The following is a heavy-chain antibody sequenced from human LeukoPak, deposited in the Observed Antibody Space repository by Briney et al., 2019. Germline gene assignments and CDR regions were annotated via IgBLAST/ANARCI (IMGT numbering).Heavy chain of an antibody. J-gene: IGHJ5*02. Sequence: PSETLSLTCTVSGGSISSYYWSWIRQPPGKGLEWIGYIYYSGSTNYNPSLKSRVTISVDTSKNQFSLKLSSVTAADTAVYYCAGSPTGQLVNWFDPWGQGTLVTVSS. CDR2: IYYSGST. V-gene: IGHV4-59*12. D-gene: IGHD6-13*01. CDR3: AGSPTGQLVNWFDP. CDR1: GGSISSYY.